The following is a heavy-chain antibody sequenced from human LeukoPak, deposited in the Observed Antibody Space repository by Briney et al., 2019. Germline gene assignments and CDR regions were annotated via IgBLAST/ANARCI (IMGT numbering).Heavy chain of an antibody. Sequence: SETLSLTCAVYGGSFSGYYWSWIRQPPGKGLEWIGEINHSGSTNYNPSLKSRVTISVDTSMNQFSLKLSSVTAADTAVYYCARICSWDFDYWGQGTLVTVSS. J-gene: IGHJ4*02. V-gene: IGHV4-34*01. CDR3: ARICSWDFDY. D-gene: IGHD6-13*01. CDR2: INHSGST. CDR1: GGSFSGYY.